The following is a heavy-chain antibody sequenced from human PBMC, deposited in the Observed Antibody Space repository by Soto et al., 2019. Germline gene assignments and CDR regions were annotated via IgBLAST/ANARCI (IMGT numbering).Heavy chain of an antibody. D-gene: IGHD2-21*02. CDR1: GGSISSGGYS. CDR3: ARASRPEHIVVVTAIRPDAFDI. J-gene: IGHJ3*02. Sequence: QLQLQESGSGLVKPSQTLSLTCAVSGGSISSGGYSWSWIRQPPGKGLEWIGYIYHSGSTYYNPSLKSRVTISVDRSKNQFSLKLSSVTAADTAVYYCARASRPEHIVVVTAIRPDAFDIWGQGTMVTVSS. CDR2: IYHSGST. V-gene: IGHV4-30-2*01.